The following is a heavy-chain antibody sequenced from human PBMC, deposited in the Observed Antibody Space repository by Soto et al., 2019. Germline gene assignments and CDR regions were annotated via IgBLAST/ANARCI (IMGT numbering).Heavy chain of an antibody. CDR1: GGTFSSSA. Sequence: QVQLVQSGAEVKKPGSSVKVSCKASGGTFSSSAVNWVRQAPGQGLEWMGEIIPVFGTTNSAQKFQARLTITADESTSTAYMELSSLSSEDTAVYFCARSGTATNFDYWGQGTLVTVSS. CDR2: IIPVFGTT. CDR3: ARSGTATNFDY. J-gene: IGHJ4*02. V-gene: IGHV1-69*01. D-gene: IGHD2-15*01.